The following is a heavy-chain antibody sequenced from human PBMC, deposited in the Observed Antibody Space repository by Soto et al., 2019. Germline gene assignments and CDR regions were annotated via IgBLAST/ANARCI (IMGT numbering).Heavy chain of an antibody. CDR3: ANLLQDGMDV. CDR1: GFTFSSYG. V-gene: IGHV3-30*18. D-gene: IGHD3-22*01. CDR2: ISYDGSNK. Sequence: QVQLVESGGGVVQPGRSLRLSCAASGFTFSSYGMHWVRQAPGKGLEWVAVISYDGSNKYYADSVKGRFTISRDNSKNTLYLQMNSLRAEDTAVYYCANLLQDGMDVWGQGTTVTVSS. J-gene: IGHJ6*02.